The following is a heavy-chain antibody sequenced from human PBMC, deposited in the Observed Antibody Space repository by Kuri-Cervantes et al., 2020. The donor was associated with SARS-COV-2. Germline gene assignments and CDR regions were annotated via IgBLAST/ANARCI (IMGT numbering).Heavy chain of an antibody. V-gene: IGHV1-8*02. Sequence: ASVKVSCKASGYTFTSYYMHWVRQATGQGLEWMGWMNPNSGNTGYAQKFQGRVTMTRNTSISTAYMELSSLRSEDTAVYYCARGMVATWGRNYFDYWGQGTLVTVSS. J-gene: IGHJ4*02. D-gene: IGHD5-12*01. CDR3: ARGMVATWGRNYFDY. CDR1: GYTFTSYY. CDR2: MNPNSGNT.